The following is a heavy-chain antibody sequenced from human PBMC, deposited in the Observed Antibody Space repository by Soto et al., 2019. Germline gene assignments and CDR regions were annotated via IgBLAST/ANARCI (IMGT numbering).Heavy chain of an antibody. V-gene: IGHV4-39*01. CDR1: GGSISSNGYY. CDR2: IYHSGST. D-gene: IGHD6-6*01. J-gene: IGHJ5*01. CDR3: ARSTIAPHLFMYPLDS. Sequence: PSETLSLTCTVSGGSISSNGYYWSWIRQYPGKGLEWIGYIYHSGSTYYNPSLKSRLTISLDTSKNQLSLELNSVTAADTAVYYCARSTIAPHLFMYPLDSWGQGTLVTVSS.